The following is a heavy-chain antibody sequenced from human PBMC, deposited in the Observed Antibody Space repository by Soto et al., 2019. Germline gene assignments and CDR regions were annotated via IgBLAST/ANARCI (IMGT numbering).Heavy chain of an antibody. Sequence: SGGSLRLSCAASGFTFSSYAMSWVRQAPGKGLEWVPAISGSGGSTYYADSVKGRFTISRDNSKNTLYLQMNSLRAEDTAVYYCAKENGYSSSWFEFDYWGQGTLVTVSS. CDR2: ISGSGGST. CDR3: AKENGYSSSWFEFDY. D-gene: IGHD6-13*01. V-gene: IGHV3-23*01. CDR1: GFTFSSYA. J-gene: IGHJ4*02.